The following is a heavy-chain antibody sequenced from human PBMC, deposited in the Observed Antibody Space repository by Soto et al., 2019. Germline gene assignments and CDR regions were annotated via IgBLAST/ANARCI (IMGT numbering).Heavy chain of an antibody. CDR1: GYTLTGHY. CDR2: INPNSGGT. CDR3: IAAAASTSSQH. V-gene: IGHV1-2*04. D-gene: IGHD6-13*01. J-gene: IGHJ1*01. Sequence: ASVKVSCKASGYTLTGHYMHWVRQAPGQGLEWMGWINPNSGGTNYAQKFQGWVTMTRDTSISTAYMELSRLRSDDTAVYYCIAAAASTSSQHWGQGTLVTLS.